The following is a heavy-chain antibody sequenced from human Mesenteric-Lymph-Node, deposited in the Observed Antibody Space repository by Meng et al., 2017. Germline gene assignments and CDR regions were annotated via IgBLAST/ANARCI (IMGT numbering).Heavy chain of an antibody. CDR3: ARGVDWAKSGNL. Sequence: QAQLRQVGAGLLKPSETLSLTFAVYGGSFSNYYLTWICQSPGKGLEWIGEIHPSGSTYYSPSLQSRVTITLDTSKNQFSLTLTSMTAADTAVYYCARGVDWAKSGNLWGQGTLVTVSS. V-gene: IGHV4-34*01. CDR1: GGSFSNYY. D-gene: IGHD3-9*01. CDR2: IHPSGST. J-gene: IGHJ5*02.